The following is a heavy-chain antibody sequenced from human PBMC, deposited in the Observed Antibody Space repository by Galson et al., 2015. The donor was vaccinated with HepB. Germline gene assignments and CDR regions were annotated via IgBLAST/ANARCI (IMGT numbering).Heavy chain of an antibody. Sequence: SVKVSCKASGGTFSSYAISWVRQATGQGPEWMGWMNPNNGNTGYAQKFQGRVTMTRNTSISTAYMELSSLRSEDTAVYYCARGPRNWGFDYWGQGTLVTVSS. CDR2: MNPNNGNT. V-gene: IGHV1-8*02. J-gene: IGHJ4*02. CDR3: ARGPRNWGFDY. CDR1: GGTFSSYA. D-gene: IGHD7-27*01.